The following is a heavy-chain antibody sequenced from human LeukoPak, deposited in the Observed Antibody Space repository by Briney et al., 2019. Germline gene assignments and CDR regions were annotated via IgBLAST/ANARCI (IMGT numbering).Heavy chain of an antibody. D-gene: IGHD4-23*01. CDR2: IYSSGST. Sequence: SETLSLTCTVSGGSISSYYWSWIRQPAGKGLEWIGRIYSSGSTTYNPSLKSRVTMSVDTSKNQFSLKLSSVTAADTAVYYCARAYTLPRWYEYFQHWGQGTLVTVSS. V-gene: IGHV4-4*07. J-gene: IGHJ1*01. CDR3: ARAYTLPRWYEYFQH. CDR1: GGSISSYY.